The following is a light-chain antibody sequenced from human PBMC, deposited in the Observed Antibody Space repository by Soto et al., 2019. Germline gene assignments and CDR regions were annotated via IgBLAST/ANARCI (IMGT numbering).Light chain of an antibody. CDR1: QSVSSS. CDR2: DAS. Sequence: IRMTQSPSSFSASTGDRVTITCRASQSVSSSLAWYQQKPGKAPKLLIYDASNLESGVPSRFSGSGSGTEFPLTISSLQPDDFATYYCQQYNSYPITFGQGTRLEIK. V-gene: IGKV1-5*01. J-gene: IGKJ5*01. CDR3: QQYNSYPIT.